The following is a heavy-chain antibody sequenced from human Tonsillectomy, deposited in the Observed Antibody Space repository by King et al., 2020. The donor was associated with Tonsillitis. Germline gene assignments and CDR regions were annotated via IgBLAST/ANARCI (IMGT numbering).Heavy chain of an antibody. D-gene: IGHD2-15*01. J-gene: IGHJ6*02. CDR3: TRRVVAASRGMDV. CDR2: IRSKANIYAT. CDR1: GFTFSGSA. Sequence: VQLVESGGGLVQPGGALKLSCAASGFTFSGSAMHWVRQASGIGLEWVGRIRSKANIYATVYAASVKGRFTISRDDSKNTAYLQMNSLKTEDTAVYYCTRRVVAASRGMDVWGQGTTVTVSS. V-gene: IGHV3-73*02.